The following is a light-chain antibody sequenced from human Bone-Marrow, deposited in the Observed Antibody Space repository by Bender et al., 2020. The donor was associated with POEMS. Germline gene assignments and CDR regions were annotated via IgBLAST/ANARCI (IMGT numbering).Light chain of an antibody. Sequence: QSGLTQPRSVSGSPGQSVTISCTGASGFVSWYQEHPGKAPKLMIFDDTHRPSGVSNRFSGSKSGNSASLTISGLQAEDEADYYCTSYTSSSTFWVFGGGTKLTVL. V-gene: IGLV2-14*01. CDR2: DDT. CDR1: SGF. J-gene: IGLJ3*02. CDR3: TSYTSSSTFWV.